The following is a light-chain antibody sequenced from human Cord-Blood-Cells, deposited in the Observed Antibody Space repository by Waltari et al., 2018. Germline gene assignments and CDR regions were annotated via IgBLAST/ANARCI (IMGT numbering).Light chain of an antibody. CDR3: CSYAGSSTVV. J-gene: IGLJ2*01. V-gene: IGLV2-23*02. CDR1: SSDVGTSNL. Sequence: QSALPQPASGSGSPGQSITFSCTGTSSDVGTSNLLSWYQQHPGKAPKPMIYEVSKRPSGVSNRFSGSKSGNTASLTISGLQAEDEADYYCCSYAGSSTVVFGGGTKLTVL. CDR2: EVS.